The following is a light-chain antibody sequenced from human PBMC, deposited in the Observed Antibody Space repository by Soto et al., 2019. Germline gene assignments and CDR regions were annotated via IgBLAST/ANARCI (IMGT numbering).Light chain of an antibody. CDR2: DVS. CDR3: FSYAGTYTPVV. CDR1: SSDVGGYNY. J-gene: IGLJ2*01. V-gene: IGLV2-11*01. Sequence: QSVLTQPASVSGSPGQSITISCTGTSSDVGGYNYVSWYQQHPGKAPKLMIYDVSDRPAGVPDRFAGSKSGNTASLTISGLQAEDEADYYCFSYAGTYTPVVFGGGTKVTVL.